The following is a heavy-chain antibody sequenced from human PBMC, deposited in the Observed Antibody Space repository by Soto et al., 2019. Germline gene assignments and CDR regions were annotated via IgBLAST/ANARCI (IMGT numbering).Heavy chain of an antibody. CDR3: ARQASLGVPANWIDP. CDR2: IDPSDSYA. D-gene: IGHD3-3*01. CDR1: GYSFTTYC. V-gene: IGHV5-10-1*03. Sequence: EVQLVQSGAEEQRPGESLRISCKASGYSFTTYCIYWVRQMPGKGLEWVGKIDPSDSYAVYSPSFQGHVTMSVDMSSSTAYLQWSSLKASDTAIYYCARQASLGVPANWIDPWGQGTLVTVSS. J-gene: IGHJ5*02.